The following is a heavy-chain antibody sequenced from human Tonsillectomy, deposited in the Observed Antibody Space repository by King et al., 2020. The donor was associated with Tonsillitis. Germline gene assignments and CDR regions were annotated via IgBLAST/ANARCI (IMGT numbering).Heavy chain of an antibody. CDR1: GYSFTSYW. J-gene: IGHJ6*03. CDR3: ATRYDYDSCGPYINYHYYMGV. Sequence: VQLVESGAEVKKPGESLRISCKGSGYSFTSYWINWVRQMPGKGLEWMGRIDPSDSYTNYSPSFQGHVTISADNSISTDYLQWSSLKASDTAMYYCATRYDYDSCGPYINYHYYMGVWGKGTTVTVSS. V-gene: IGHV5-10-1*03. CDR2: IDPSDSYT. D-gene: IGHD3-22*01.